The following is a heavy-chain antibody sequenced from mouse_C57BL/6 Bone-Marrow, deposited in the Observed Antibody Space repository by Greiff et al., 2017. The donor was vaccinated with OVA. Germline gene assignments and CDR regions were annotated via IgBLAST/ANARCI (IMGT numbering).Heavy chain of an antibody. CDR3: AIPYSPYYAMDY. CDR1: GYTFTSYW. J-gene: IGHJ4*01. V-gene: IGHV1-74*01. Sequence: QVQLQQPGAELVKPGASVKVSCKASGYTFTSYWLHWVKQRPGQGLEWIGRIHPSDSDTNYNQKFKSKATLTVDKSSSTAYMQLSSLTSEDSAVYYGAIPYSPYYAMDYWGQGPSVTVSS. D-gene: IGHD2-12*01. CDR2: IHPSDSDT.